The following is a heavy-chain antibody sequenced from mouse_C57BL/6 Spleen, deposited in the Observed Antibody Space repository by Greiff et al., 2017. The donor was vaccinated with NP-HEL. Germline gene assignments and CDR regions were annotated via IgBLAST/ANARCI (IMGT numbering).Heavy chain of an antibody. Sequence: VQLQQSGPELVKPGASVKISCKASGYAFSSSWMNWVKQRPGKGLEWIGRIYPGDGDTNYNGKFKGKATLTADKSSSTAYMQLSSLPSEDSAVYFCARSGYYGSSSFLDYWGQGTTLTVSS. D-gene: IGHD1-1*01. V-gene: IGHV1-82*01. J-gene: IGHJ2*01. CDR2: IYPGDGDT. CDR3: ARSGYYGSSSFLDY. CDR1: GYAFSSSW.